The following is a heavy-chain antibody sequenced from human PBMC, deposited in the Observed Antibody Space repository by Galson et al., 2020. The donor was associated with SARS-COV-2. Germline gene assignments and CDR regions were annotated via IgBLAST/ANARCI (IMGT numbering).Heavy chain of an antibody. V-gene: IGHV3-30*03. D-gene: IGHD6-6*01. CDR2: ISFNGSNE. CDR3: ASHSSSSGALQY. J-gene: IGHJ4*02. CDR1: GFTFSIYG. Sequence: TGGSLRLSCVASGFTFSIYGMHWVRQAPGKGLEWVAIISFNGSNEYFGDSVKGRFTISRDNSRNTLYLQMNRLRAEDTAVYYCASHSSSSGALQYWGQGTRVTVSS.